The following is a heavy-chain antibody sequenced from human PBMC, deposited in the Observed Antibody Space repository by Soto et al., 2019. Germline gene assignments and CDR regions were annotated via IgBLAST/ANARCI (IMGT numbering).Heavy chain of an antibody. CDR1: GLAVSTDY. V-gene: IGHV3-66*01. CDR2: IYVGGGT. J-gene: IGHJ5*02. D-gene: IGHD6-6*01. Sequence: EVHLVESGGDLVQPGGSLRLSCAASGLAVSTDYMTWVRQAPGKGLEWVSLIYVGGGTYYADSVKGRFTISRDNSNSTLYLQMNSLRAEDTAVYYRAVYAARHWFGPWGQGTLVTVSS. CDR3: AVYAARHWFGP.